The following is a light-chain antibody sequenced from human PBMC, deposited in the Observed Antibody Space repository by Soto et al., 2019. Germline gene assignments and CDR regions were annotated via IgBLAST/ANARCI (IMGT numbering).Light chain of an antibody. CDR3: SSYTSSSTLDV. CDR2: EVS. Sequence: QSVLTQPASVSGSPGQSITMSCTGTSGDFGGYNYVSWYQQHPGKAPKLMIYEVSNRPSGVSNRFSGSKSGNTASLTISGLQAEDEADYYCSSYTSSSTLDVFGTGTKVTVL. V-gene: IGLV2-14*01. CDR1: SGDFGGYNY. J-gene: IGLJ1*01.